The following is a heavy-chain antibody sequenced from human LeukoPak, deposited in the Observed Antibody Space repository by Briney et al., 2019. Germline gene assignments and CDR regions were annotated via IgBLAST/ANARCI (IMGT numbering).Heavy chain of an antibody. V-gene: IGHV1-18*04. CDR1: GYTFTTFG. D-gene: IGHD4-23*01. J-gene: IGHJ4*02. CDR3: ARDDYGDNSGLFHY. CDR2: ISAYNGNT. Sequence: ASVKVSCKTSGYTFTTFGITWVRQAPGQGLEWMGWISAYNGNTDYAQKFQGRVTMTTDTSTTTSYMELTSLISDDTAVYYCARDDYGDNSGLFHYWGQGTLVTVSS.